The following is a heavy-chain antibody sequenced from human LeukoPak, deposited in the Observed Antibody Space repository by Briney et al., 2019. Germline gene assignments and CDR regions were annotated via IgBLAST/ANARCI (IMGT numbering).Heavy chain of an antibody. D-gene: IGHD5-18*01. CDR3: AKDTAMATIGFDY. J-gene: IGHJ4*02. V-gene: IGHV3-43*02. CDR1: GFTFDDYA. CDR2: ISGDGGST. Sequence: GGSLRLSCAASGFTFDDYAMHWVRQAPGKGLEWVSLISGDGGSTFYVDSVKGRFTISRDNSKNSLYLQMNSLRTEDTALYYCAKDTAMATIGFDYWGQGTLVTVPS.